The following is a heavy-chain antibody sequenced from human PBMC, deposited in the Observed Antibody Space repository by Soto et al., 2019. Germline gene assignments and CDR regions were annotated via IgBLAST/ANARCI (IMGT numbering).Heavy chain of an antibody. CDR3: GKQRGSGKTYYSNMDV. D-gene: IGHD3-10*01. J-gene: IGHJ6*02. CDR2: INYSGRTT. Sequence: EVQLLESGGGLVQPGGSLRLSCETSGFSFNTYAMTWVRQAPGMGLEWVAVINYSGRTTFHAQSVKGRFTISRDNSRNTVFLQMDSLRAGDTAVYYCGKQRGSGKTYYSNMDVWGLGTTVIVSS. CDR1: GFSFNTYA. V-gene: IGHV3-23*01.